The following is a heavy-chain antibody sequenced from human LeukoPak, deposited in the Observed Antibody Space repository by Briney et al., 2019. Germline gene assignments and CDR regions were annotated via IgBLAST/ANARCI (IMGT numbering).Heavy chain of an antibody. Sequence: GASVKVSCKASGYTFTSYGISWVRQAPGQGLEWMGWISAYNGNTNYAQKLQGRVTMTTDTSTSTAYMELRSLRSDDTAVYYCASLVVPAAMGGDAFDIWGQGTMVTVSS. J-gene: IGHJ3*02. CDR3: ASLVVPAAMGGDAFDI. CDR1: GYTFTSYG. V-gene: IGHV1-18*01. D-gene: IGHD2-2*01. CDR2: ISAYNGNT.